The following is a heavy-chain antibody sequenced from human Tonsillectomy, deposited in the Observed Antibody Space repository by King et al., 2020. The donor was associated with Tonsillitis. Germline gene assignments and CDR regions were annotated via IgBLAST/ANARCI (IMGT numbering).Heavy chain of an antibody. Sequence: VQLVESGGGVVQPGRSLRLSCAASGFTFRSYGMHWVRQAPGKGLEWVALISYDGSNKYYADSVKGRITISRDNSKNTLYLQMNSLRPEDTAVYYCAKELGPQGRYFYWPPGYWGQGTLVTVSS. CDR3: AKELGPQGRYFYWPPGY. J-gene: IGHJ4*02. D-gene: IGHD3-9*01. CDR1: GFTFRSYG. CDR2: ISYDGSNK. V-gene: IGHV3-30*18.